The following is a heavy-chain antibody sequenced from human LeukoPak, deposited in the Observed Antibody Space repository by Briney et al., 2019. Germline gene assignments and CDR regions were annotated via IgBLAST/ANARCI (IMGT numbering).Heavy chain of an antibody. Sequence: AASVKVSCKASGGTFSSCTISWVRQAPGQGLEWMGRIIPILGIANYAQKFQGRVTITADKSTSTAYMELSSLRSEDTAVYYCARGGSLPQERAFDIWGQGTMVTVSS. J-gene: IGHJ3*02. CDR1: GGTFSSCT. D-gene: IGHD2-15*01. V-gene: IGHV1-69*02. CDR2: IIPILGIA. CDR3: ARGGSLPQERAFDI.